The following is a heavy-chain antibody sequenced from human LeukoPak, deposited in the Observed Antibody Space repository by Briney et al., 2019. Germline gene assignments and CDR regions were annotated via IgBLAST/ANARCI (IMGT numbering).Heavy chain of an antibody. D-gene: IGHD3-10*01. CDR1: GYSISSGYF. J-gene: IGHJ4*02. CDR3: ARGGVGSGSYYNLIYFDY. V-gene: IGHV4-38-2*02. CDR2: IYHSGST. Sequence: SETLSLTCSVSGYSISSGYFWGWIRQPPGKGLEWIGTIYHSGSTYYNPSLKSRVTISLDTSKNQFSLKLSSVTAADTAVYYCARGGVGSGSYYNLIYFDYWGQGTLVTVSS.